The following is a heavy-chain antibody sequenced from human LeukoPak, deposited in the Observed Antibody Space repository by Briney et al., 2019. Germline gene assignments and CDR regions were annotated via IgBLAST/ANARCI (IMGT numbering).Heavy chain of an antibody. CDR1: GYTFTTYY. CDR2: ITPSGGSR. D-gene: IGHD3-10*01. Sequence: ASVKVSCKASGYTFTTYYVHWVRQAPGQGLEWMGIITPSGGSRGYAQKFQGRITMTRDTSTSTAYMELRSLRSDDTAVYYCARRGSGDSQALSYWGQGTLVTVSS. CDR3: ARRGSGDSQALSY. J-gene: IGHJ4*02. V-gene: IGHV1-46*01.